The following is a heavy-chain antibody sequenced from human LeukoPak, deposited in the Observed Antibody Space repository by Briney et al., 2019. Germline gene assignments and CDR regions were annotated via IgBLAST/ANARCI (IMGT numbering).Heavy chain of an antibody. D-gene: IGHD3-3*01. Sequence: ASVKVSCKASGYTFTGYYMHWVRQAPGQGLEWMGRMNPNSDNTGYAQKFQGRVTMTKNTSISTAYMELTSLRSADTAVYYCVRGLVTRSLEWLMENFYYGMDVWGQGTTVTVSS. CDR3: VRGLVTRSLEWLMENFYYGMDV. CDR1: GYTFTGYY. V-gene: IGHV1-8*02. CDR2: MNPNSDNT. J-gene: IGHJ6*02.